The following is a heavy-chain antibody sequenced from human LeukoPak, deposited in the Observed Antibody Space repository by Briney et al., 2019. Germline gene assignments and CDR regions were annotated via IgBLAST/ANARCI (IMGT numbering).Heavy chain of an antibody. Sequence: SETLSLTCTVSGGSISRYYWSWIRQPPGKGLEWIGYIYYSGSTNYNPSLKSRVTISVDTSKNQFSLKLSSVTAADTAVYYCASPYGDYAYDAFDIWGQGTMVTVSS. CDR2: IYYSGST. J-gene: IGHJ3*02. D-gene: IGHD4-17*01. CDR1: GGSISRYY. CDR3: ASPYGDYAYDAFDI. V-gene: IGHV4-59*08.